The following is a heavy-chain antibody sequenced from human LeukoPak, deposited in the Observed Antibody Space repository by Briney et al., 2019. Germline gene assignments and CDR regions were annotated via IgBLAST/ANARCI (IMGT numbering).Heavy chain of an antibody. V-gene: IGHV1-18*01. CDR3: ARDPEHDSSGQSWFDP. CDR1: GYTFTSYG. J-gene: IGHJ5*02. CDR2: ISAYNGNT. D-gene: IGHD3-22*01. Sequence: ASVKFSCKASGYTFTSYGITWVRQAPGQGLEWMGWISAYNGNTNYAQKLQGRVTMTTDTSTSTAYMELRSLRSDDTAVYYCARDPEHDSSGQSWFDPWGQGTLVTVSS.